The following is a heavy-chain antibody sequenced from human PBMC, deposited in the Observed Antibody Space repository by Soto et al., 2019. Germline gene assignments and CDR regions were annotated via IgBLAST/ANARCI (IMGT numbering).Heavy chain of an antibody. D-gene: IGHD3-3*01. Sequence: ASETLSLTCTVSGGSVSSGSYYWSWIRQPPGKGLEWIGYIYYSGSTNYNPSLKSRVTISVDTSKNQFSLKLSSVTAADTAVYYCARGVHGRITIFGVVIPPPDVWGQGTTVTVSS. V-gene: IGHV4-61*01. CDR3: ARGVHGRITIFGVVIPPPDV. J-gene: IGHJ6*02. CDR1: GGSVSSGSYY. CDR2: IYYSGST.